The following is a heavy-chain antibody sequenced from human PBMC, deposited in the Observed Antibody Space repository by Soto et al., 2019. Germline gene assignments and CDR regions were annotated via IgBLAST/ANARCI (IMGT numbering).Heavy chain of an antibody. V-gene: IGHV4-34*01. Sequence: QVQLQQWGAGLLKPSETLSLTCAVYGGSFSGSYWSWIRQPPGKGLEWIGEINHSGSTNYNPSLKSRVTISVDTSKNQFSLKLSSVTAADTAVYYYATGYCTNGVCYTRTLSGMDVWGQGTTVTVSS. CDR3: ATGYCTNGVCYTRTLSGMDV. J-gene: IGHJ6*02. D-gene: IGHD2-8*01. CDR2: INHSGST. CDR1: GGSFSGSY.